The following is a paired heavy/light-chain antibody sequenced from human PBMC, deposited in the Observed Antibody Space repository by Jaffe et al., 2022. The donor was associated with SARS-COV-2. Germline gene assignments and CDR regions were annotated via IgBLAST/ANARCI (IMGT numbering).Heavy chain of an antibody. D-gene: IGHD3-22*01. CDR2: IYPSGNT. CDR1: GGYINSGSHY. Sequence: QVQMKESGPGLVEPSETLSLTCTVSGGYINSGSHYWSWIRQSAGKGLEWIGRIYPSGNTRYNPSLNSRVTISVDMSKNQFSLMLSSVTAADTAVYFCARANHYDTDGYYHDVFDMWGPGTMVTVSS. CDR3: ARANHYDTDGYYHDVFDM. J-gene: IGHJ3*02. V-gene: IGHV4-61*02.
Light chain of an antibody. CDR2: GAS. V-gene: IGKV3-15*01. J-gene: IGKJ1*01. CDR1: QSVRSD. Sequence: EVEMTQSPGTLSVSPGERATLSCRASQSVRSDLAWYQQKPGQPPRLLIYGASTRATDIPARFSGSGSGTEFTLTISSLQSEDFAVYFCQQYFSWWTFGQGTRVEI. CDR3: QQYFSWWT.